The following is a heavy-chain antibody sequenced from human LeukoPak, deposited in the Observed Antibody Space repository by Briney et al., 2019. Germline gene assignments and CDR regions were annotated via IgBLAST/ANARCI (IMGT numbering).Heavy chain of an antibody. J-gene: IGHJ6*02. CDR2: IIPILGIA. CDR3: ARDPDTAMVYYYGMDV. CDR1: GGTFSSYA. Sequence: GASVKVSCKASGGTFSSYAISWVRQAPGQGLEWMGRIIPILGIANYAQKFQGRVTITADKSTSTAYMEPSSLRSEDTAVYYCARDPDTAMVYYYGMDVWGQGTTVTVSS. V-gene: IGHV1-69*04. D-gene: IGHD5-18*01.